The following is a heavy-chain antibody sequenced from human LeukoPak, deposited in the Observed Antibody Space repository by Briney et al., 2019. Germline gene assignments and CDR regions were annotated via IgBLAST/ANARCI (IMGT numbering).Heavy chain of an antibody. Sequence: GGSLRLSCAASGFTFSSYAITWVRQAPGKGLVWVSRITNDGSSTTYADSVKGRFTISRDNAKNSLYLQMNSLRAEDTALYYCAKGVPIEMANNWFDPWGQGTLVTVSS. CDR2: ITNDGSST. D-gene: IGHD5-24*01. V-gene: IGHV3-74*01. CDR3: AKGVPIEMANNWFDP. CDR1: GFTFSSYA. J-gene: IGHJ5*02.